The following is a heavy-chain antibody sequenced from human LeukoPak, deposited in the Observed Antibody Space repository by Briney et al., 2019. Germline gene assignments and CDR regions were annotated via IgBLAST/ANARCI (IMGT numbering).Heavy chain of an antibody. CDR3: ARAPTVRGVTYFDY. D-gene: IGHD3-10*01. V-gene: IGHV4-31*03. J-gene: IGHJ4*02. CDR1: GDSISSGGYY. CDR2: IYYSGST. Sequence: SQTLSLTCTVSGDSISSGGYYWSWIRQHPGKGLEWIGYIYYSGSTYYNPSLKSRVTISVDTSKNQFSLKLSSVTAADTAVYYCARAPTVRGVTYFDYWGQGTLVTVSS.